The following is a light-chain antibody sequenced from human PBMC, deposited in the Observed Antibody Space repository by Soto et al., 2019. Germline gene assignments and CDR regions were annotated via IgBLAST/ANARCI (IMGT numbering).Light chain of an antibody. J-gene: IGKJ1*01. CDR3: QQTYTNPWT. Sequence: DIQMTQSPSSLSASVGDRITITCRASQSISSYLNWYQHKAGKAPQLLIYTASTLQSGVPSRFSGSGSGTDFTLTISSLQPEDFATYYCQQTYTNPWTFGQGTKVEIK. CDR1: QSISSY. V-gene: IGKV1-39*01. CDR2: TAS.